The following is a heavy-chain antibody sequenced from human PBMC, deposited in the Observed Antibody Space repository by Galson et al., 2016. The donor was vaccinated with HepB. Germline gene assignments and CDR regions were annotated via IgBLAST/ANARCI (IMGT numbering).Heavy chain of an antibody. V-gene: IGHV1-18*01. CDR2: ISAYNGNT. CDR3: ARERDRGRFSDWSRPGFDP. CDR1: GYTFTDYG. Sequence: SVKVSCKASGYTFTDYGISWVRQAPGQGLEWMGWISAYNGNTNYAQNFQSRVTLTTDISTSTAYMELRSLRSDDTAVYYCARERDRGRFSDWSRPGFDPWGQGTLVTVSS. J-gene: IGHJ5*02. D-gene: IGHD3/OR15-3a*01.